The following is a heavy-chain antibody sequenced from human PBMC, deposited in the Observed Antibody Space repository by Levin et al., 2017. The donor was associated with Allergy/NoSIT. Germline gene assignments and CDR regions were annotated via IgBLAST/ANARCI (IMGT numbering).Heavy chain of an antibody. CDR3: ARQLGNFWSGYNYIDY. Sequence: GESLKISCAASGFTFSSYEMNWVRRAPGKGLEWVSYISSTGSTIYSADSVKGRFTISRDNAKNSLYLHMNSLTAEDTAVYYCARQLGNFWSGYNYIDYWGQGTLVTVSS. V-gene: IGHV3-48*03. D-gene: IGHD3-3*01. CDR1: GFTFSSYE. CDR2: ISSTGSTI. J-gene: IGHJ4*02.